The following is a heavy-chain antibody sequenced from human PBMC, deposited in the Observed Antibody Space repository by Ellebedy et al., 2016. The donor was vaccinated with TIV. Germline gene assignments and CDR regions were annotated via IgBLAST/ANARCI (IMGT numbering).Heavy chain of an antibody. CDR1: GASISSVY. CDR3: TRGPGRGDSFEK. D-gene: IGHD1-26*01. CDR2: IKLNRDI. Sequence: SETLSLTCTVSGASISSVYWSWIRQTPGKGLEWIGYIKLNRDINYNPSLKSRVTISVDTSQSQLSLKLCSVTAADTATYYCTRGPGRGDSFEKWGQGTLVTVSS. V-gene: IGHV4-59*01. J-gene: IGHJ1*01.